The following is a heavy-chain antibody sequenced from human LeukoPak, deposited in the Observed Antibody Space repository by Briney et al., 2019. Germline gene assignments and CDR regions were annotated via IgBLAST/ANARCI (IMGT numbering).Heavy chain of an antibody. CDR1: GDSNDDINTCCW. D-gene: IGHD3-22*01. Sequence: PSETLSLTCDVSGDSNDDINTCCWWTWVRQSPGKGLEWIGEISHSGSSNSNPSLKSRVTMSADMSKNQFSLKLSSVTAADTAVYFCARLAYYLDSSGYYLYYFDNWGQGTPVTVSS. CDR2: ISHSGSS. V-gene: IGHV4-4*02. CDR3: ARLAYYLDSSGYYLYYFDN. J-gene: IGHJ4*02.